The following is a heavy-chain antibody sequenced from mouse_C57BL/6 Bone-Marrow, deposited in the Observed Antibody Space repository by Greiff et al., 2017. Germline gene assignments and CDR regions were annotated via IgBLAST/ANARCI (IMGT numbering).Heavy chain of an antibody. J-gene: IGHJ1*03. CDR3: ARDAGGSSPYWYFDV. CDR2: SRNKANDYTT. CDR1: GFTFSDFY. D-gene: IGHD1-1*01. V-gene: IGHV7-1*01. Sequence: EVHLVESGGGLVQSGRSLRLSCATSGFTFSDFYMEWVRQAPGKGLEWIAASRNKANDYTTEYSASVKGRFIVSRDTSQSILYLQMNALRAEDTAIYYCARDAGGSSPYWYFDVWGTGTTVTVSS.